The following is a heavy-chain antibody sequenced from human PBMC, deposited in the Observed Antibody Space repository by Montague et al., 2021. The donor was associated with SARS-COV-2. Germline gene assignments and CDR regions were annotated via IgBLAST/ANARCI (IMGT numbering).Heavy chain of an antibody. CDR1: DGSISSYN. CDR3: SRDTEGYISSWYHDY. V-gene: IGHV4-59*01. Sequence: SETLSLTCTVSDGSISSYNWSWIWQPQAKGLEWVGYIYNRGSTNYNYNLKIRITISVDTYKYQNHLTLSFVTAAATAVYYYSRDTEGYISSWYHDYWGQGTLVTVSS. CDR2: IYNRGST. D-gene: IGHD6-13*01. J-gene: IGHJ4*02.